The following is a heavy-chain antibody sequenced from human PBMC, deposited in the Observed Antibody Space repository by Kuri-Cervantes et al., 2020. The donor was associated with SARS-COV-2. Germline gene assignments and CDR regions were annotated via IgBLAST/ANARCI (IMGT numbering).Heavy chain of an antibody. J-gene: IGHJ4*02. Sequence: GESLKISCAGSEFTFSDYAMTWVRQAPGKGLEWVSSITNSGLTTYYADSVKGRFTMSRDNSKNTLDLQMNSLRADDTAVYYCASPGLPPAAPFDYWGQGILVNVSS. CDR2: ITNSGLTT. D-gene: IGHD2-2*01. V-gene: IGHV3-23*01. CDR1: EFTFSDYA. CDR3: ASPGLPPAAPFDY.